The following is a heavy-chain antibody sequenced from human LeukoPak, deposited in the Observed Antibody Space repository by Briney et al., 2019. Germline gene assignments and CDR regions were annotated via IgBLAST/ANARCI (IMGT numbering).Heavy chain of an antibody. J-gene: IGHJ5*02. D-gene: IGHD2-2*01. CDR2: INHSGST. V-gene: IGHV4-34*01. CDR1: GGSFSGYY. CDR3: ARGLIYCSSTSCYANWFDP. Sequence: PSETLSLTCAVYGGSFSGYYWSWIRQPLGKGLEWIGEINHSGSTNYNPSLKSRVTISVDTSKNQFSLKLSSVTAADTAVYYCARGLIYCSSTSCYANWFDPWGQGTLVTVSS.